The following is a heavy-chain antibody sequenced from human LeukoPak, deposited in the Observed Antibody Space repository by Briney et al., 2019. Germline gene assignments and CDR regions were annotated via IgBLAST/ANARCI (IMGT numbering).Heavy chain of an antibody. J-gene: IGHJ4*02. CDR3: AREGYYGGNYGY. D-gene: IGHD4-23*01. CDR2: IYYSGST. CDR1: AGSISSGDYY. Sequence: PSETLSLTCPVSAGSISSGDYYWSWIRQPPGKGLEWIGYIYYSGSTYYNPSLKSRVTISVDTSKNQFSLKLSSVTAADTAVYYCAREGYYGGNYGYWGQGTLVTVSS. V-gene: IGHV4-30-4*08.